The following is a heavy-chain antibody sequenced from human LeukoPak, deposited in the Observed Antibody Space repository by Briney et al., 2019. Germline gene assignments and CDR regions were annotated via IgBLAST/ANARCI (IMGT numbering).Heavy chain of an antibody. V-gene: IGHV1-2*02. D-gene: IGHD3-22*01. CDR2: INPNSGGT. J-gene: IGHJ4*02. CDR3: ARAGLYYYDSSGYFDY. Sequence: ASVKVSCKASGYTFTGYYMHWVRQAPGQGLEWMGWINPNSGGTNYAQKFQGRVTMTRDTSISTAYMELSRLRSDDTAVYYCARAGLYYYDSSGYFDYWGQGTLVTVSS. CDR1: GYTFTGYY.